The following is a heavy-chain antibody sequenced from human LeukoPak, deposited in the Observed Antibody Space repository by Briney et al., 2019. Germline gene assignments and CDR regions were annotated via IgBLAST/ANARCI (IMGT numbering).Heavy chain of an antibody. V-gene: IGHV5-51*01. CDR3: ARLPWGVDTAIGYYYYGMDV. J-gene: IGHJ6*02. D-gene: IGHD5-18*01. Sequence: GESLKISCKGSGYSFTNYWIGWVRQMPGKGLEWMGVIYPVDSDTRYSPSFQGQVTISADKSISTAYLQWSSLKASDPAMYYCARLPWGVDTAIGYYYYGMDVWGQGTTVTVSS. CDR2: IYPVDSDT. CDR1: GYSFTNYW.